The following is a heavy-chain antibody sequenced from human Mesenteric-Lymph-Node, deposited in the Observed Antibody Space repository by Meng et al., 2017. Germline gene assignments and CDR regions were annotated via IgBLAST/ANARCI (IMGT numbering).Heavy chain of an antibody. J-gene: IGHJ3*02. CDR2: ISSSSSYI. D-gene: IGHD3-22*01. CDR1: GFTFSSYS. CDR3: ARDAYYYDSSGYYYLDAFDI. V-gene: IGHV3-21*03. Sequence: GESLKISCAASGFTFSSYSMNRVRQAPGKGLEWVSSISSSSSYIYYADSVKGRFTISRDNAKNSLYLQMNSLRAEDTAVYYCARDAYYYDSSGYYYLDAFDIWGQGTMVTVSS.